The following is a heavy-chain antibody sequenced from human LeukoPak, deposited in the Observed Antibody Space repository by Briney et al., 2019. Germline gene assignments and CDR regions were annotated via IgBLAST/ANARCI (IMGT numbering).Heavy chain of an antibody. CDR2: ISGSGGST. CDR1: GITFNA. J-gene: IGHJ4*02. Sequence: PGTSLRLSCAASGITFNAIHWVRQAPGKGLEWVSAISGSGGSTYYADSVKGRFTISRDNSKNTLYLQMNSLRAEDTAVYYCAKSLPYGDYVWGSYRYWGQGTLVTVSS. V-gene: IGHV3-23*01. CDR3: AKSLPYGDYVWGSYRY. D-gene: IGHD3-16*02.